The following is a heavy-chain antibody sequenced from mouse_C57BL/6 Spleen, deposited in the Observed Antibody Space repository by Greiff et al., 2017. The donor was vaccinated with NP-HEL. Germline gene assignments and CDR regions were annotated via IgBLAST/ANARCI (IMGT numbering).Heavy chain of an antibody. D-gene: IGHD1-1*01. CDR1: GFNIKNTY. CDR3: ARRPLIYYYGSSPHYYAMDY. J-gene: IGHJ4*01. Sequence: VQLQQSVAELVRPGASVKLSCTASGFNIKNTYMHWVKQRPEQGLEWIGRIDPANGNTKYAPKFQGKATITADTSSNTAYLQLSSLTSEDTAIYYCARRPLIYYYGSSPHYYAMDYWGQGTSVTVSS. CDR2: IDPANGNT. V-gene: IGHV14-3*01.